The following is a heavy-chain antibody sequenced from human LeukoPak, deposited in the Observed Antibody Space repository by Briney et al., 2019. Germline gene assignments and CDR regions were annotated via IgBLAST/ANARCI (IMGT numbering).Heavy chain of an antibody. CDR2: FDPEDGET. D-gene: IGHD2-8*01. CDR3: ATGSNGVHYYYYYGMDV. V-gene: IGHV1-24*01. Sequence: ASVNVSCKVSGYTLTELSMHWVRQAPGKGLEWMGGFDPEDGETIYAQKFQGRVTMTEDTSTDTAYMELSSLRSEDTAVYYCATGSNGVHYYYYYGMDVWGQGTTVTVSS. CDR1: GYTLTELS. J-gene: IGHJ6*02.